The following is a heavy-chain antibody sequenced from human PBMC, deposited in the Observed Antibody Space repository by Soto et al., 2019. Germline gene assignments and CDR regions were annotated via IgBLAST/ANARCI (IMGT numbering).Heavy chain of an antibody. J-gene: IGHJ6*02. Sequence: QVQLQESGPGLVKPSQTLSLTCTVSGGSISSGVYYWSWIRQHPGKGLEWIGYIYYSGSTHYNPSLKSRVTISVDTSKNQFSLKLSSVTAADPAVYYCATRTDYYYGSGSLGGMDVWGQGTTVTVSS. V-gene: IGHV4-31*03. CDR2: IYYSGST. CDR1: GGSISSGVYY. D-gene: IGHD3-10*01. CDR3: ATRTDYYYGSGSLGGMDV.